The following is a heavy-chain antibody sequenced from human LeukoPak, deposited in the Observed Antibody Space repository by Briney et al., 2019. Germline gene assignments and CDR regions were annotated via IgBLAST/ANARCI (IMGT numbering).Heavy chain of an antibody. J-gene: IGHJ3*02. CDR2: ISSSSSYI. CDR1: GFTFSSYS. V-gene: IGHV3-21*01. D-gene: IGHD6-13*01. CDR3: ARDIALGDAFDI. Sequence: GGSLRLSCAASGFTFSSYSMNWVRQAPGKGLEWVSSISSSSSYIHYADSVKGRFTISRDNAKNALYLQMNSLRAEDTAVYYCARDIALGDAFDIWGQGTMVTVSS.